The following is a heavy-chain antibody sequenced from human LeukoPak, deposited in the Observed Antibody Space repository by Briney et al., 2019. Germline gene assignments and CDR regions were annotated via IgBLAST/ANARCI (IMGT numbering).Heavy chain of an antibody. J-gene: IGHJ5*02. V-gene: IGHV4-4*09. CDR1: GASMDGYF. Sequence: SETLSLTCTVSGASMDGYFWSWIRQPPGKGLEWIGFIYSGGDTSYSPSLRSRLTIAVDTSKSQFSLKLYSVTAADTAVYYCARAGGSGWYRKLDPWGQGTLVTVSS. CDR2: IYSGGDT. D-gene: IGHD6-19*01. CDR3: ARAGGSGWYRKLDP.